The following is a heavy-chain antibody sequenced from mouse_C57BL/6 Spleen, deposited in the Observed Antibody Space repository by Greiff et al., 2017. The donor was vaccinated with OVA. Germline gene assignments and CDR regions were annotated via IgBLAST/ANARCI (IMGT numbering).Heavy chain of an antibody. Sequence: QVQLQQSGAELVKPGASVKISCKASGYAFSSYWMNWVKQRPGKGLEWIGQIYPGDGDTNYNGKFKSNATLTADKSSSTAYMQLSSLTSEDSAVYFCARAAQDYFDYWGQGTTLTVSS. CDR2: IYPGDGDT. D-gene: IGHD3-2*02. V-gene: IGHV1-80*01. CDR3: ARAAQDYFDY. CDR1: GYAFSSYW. J-gene: IGHJ2*01.